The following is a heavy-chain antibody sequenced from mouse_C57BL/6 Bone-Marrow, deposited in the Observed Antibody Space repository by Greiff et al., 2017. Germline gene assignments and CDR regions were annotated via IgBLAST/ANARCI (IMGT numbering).Heavy chain of an antibody. CDR3: ARLVLRYYFDY. J-gene: IGHJ2*01. V-gene: IGHV1-59*01. CDR1: GYTFTSYW. D-gene: IGHD1-1*01. CDR2: IDPSDSYT. Sequence: VQLQQSGAELVRPGTSVKLSCKASGYTFTSYWMHWVKQRPGQGLEWIGVIDPSDSYTNYNQKFKGKATLTVDTSSSTAYMQLSSLTSEDSAVYYCARLVLRYYFDYWGQGTTLTVSS.